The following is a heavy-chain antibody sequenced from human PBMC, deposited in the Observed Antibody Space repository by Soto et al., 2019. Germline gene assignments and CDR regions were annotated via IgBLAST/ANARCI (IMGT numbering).Heavy chain of an antibody. D-gene: IGHD1-7*01. Sequence: TSETLSLTCTVSGGSVSSGSYYWSWIRQPPGKGLEWIGYIYYSGSTNYNPSLKSRVTISVDTSKNQFSLKLSSVTAADTAVYYCARDTSTTWFQGLFDYWGQGTLVTVSS. CDR1: GGSVSSGSYY. CDR2: IYYSGST. V-gene: IGHV4-61*01. J-gene: IGHJ4*02. CDR3: ARDTSTTWFQGLFDY.